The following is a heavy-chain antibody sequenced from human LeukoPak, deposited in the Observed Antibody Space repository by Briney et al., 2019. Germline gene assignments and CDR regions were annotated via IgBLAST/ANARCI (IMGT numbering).Heavy chain of an antibody. D-gene: IGHD3-16*01. Sequence: PGGTLRLSCAASGFTFSNSGMNWVRQAPGKGLEGVSTISASGDSTYYADSVKGRFTSSRDNSKNTLYLQMNTLRAEDTAVYYCARGSARTFDYWGQGALVTVSS. J-gene: IGHJ4*02. V-gene: IGHV3-23*01. CDR3: ARGSARTFDY. CDR2: ISASGDST. CDR1: GFTFSNSG.